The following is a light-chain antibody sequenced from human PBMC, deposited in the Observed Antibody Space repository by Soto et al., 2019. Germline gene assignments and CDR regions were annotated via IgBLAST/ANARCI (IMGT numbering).Light chain of an antibody. J-gene: IGLJ1*01. CDR1: SSDVGGYNY. Sequence: QSALTQPASVSGSPGQSIAISCTGTSSDVGGYNYISWYQQHPGKAPKLIIHDVSRRPSGVSYRFSGSKSGNAASLTISGLQAEDEADYYSNSYSSNTLYVFGTGTKVTVL. CDR3: NSYSSNTLYV. CDR2: DVS. V-gene: IGLV2-14*01.